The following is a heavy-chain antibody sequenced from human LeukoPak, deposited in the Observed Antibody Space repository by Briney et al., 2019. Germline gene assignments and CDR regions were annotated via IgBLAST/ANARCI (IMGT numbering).Heavy chain of an antibody. Sequence: GGSLRLSCAASGFTLSSYAMHWVRQAPGKGLEWVAVISYDGSNKYYADSVKGRFTISRDNSKNTLYLQMNSLRAEDTAVYYCARDRAGAFDIWGQGTMVTVSS. CDR1: GFTLSSYA. CDR2: ISYDGSNK. J-gene: IGHJ3*02. V-gene: IGHV3-30*04. CDR3: ARDRAGAFDI.